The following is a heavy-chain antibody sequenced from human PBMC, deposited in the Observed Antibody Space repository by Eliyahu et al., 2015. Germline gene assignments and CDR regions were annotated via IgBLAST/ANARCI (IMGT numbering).Heavy chain of an antibody. V-gene: IGHV7-4-1*02. CDR3: ARDRWSGDI. J-gene: IGHJ4*02. Sequence: QVQLVQSGSELKDPGASVRVSCKASGYTFTTKSINWVRQAPGQGLEWMGWINTDPGNPTYAQGFTGRFVFSLDTSVRTAYLQINSLRAEDTAVYYCARDRWSGDIWGQGTLVTVSS. CDR2: INTDPGNP. D-gene: IGHD3-3*01. CDR1: GYTFTTKS.